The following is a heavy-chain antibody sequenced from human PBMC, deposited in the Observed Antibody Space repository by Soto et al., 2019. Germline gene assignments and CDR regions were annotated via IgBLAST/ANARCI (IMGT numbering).Heavy chain of an antibody. CDR2: ISGSGGST. CDR1: GFTFSSYA. Sequence: EVQLLESGGGLVQPGGSLRLSCAASGFTFSSYAMSWVRQAPGKGLELVSAISGSGGSTYYADAVKGRFTISRDNSKNTLYLQMNSLSAEDTAVYYCAKKSYGWYYFDYWGQGTLVTVSS. V-gene: IGHV3-23*01. D-gene: IGHD4-17*01. J-gene: IGHJ4*02. CDR3: AKKSYGWYYFDY.